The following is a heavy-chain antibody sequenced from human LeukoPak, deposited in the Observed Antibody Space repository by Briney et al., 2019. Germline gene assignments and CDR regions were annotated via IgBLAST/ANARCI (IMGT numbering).Heavy chain of an antibody. CDR2: ISSSSSYI. Sequence: PGGSLRLSYAASGFTFSSYSMNWVRQAPGKGLEWVSSISSSSSYIYYADSVKGRFTISRDNAKNSLYLQMNSLRAEDTTVYYCARWLQFGGPPWGQGTMVTVSS. J-gene: IGHJ3*01. CDR1: GFTFSSYS. V-gene: IGHV3-21*01. CDR3: ARWLQFGGPP. D-gene: IGHD5-24*01.